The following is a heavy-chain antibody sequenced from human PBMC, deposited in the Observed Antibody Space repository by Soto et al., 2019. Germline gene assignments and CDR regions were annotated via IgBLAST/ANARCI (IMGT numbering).Heavy chain of an antibody. J-gene: IGHJ4*02. Sequence: GGSLRLSCAASGFTFSSYAMHWVRQAPGKGLEWVAVIPYDGSNKYYADSVKGRFTISRDNSKNTLYLQMNSLRAEDTAVYYCARDAPAYDSSGYYFDYWGQGTLVTVSS. CDR3: ARDAPAYDSSGYYFDY. CDR2: IPYDGSNK. V-gene: IGHV3-30-3*01. D-gene: IGHD3-22*01. CDR1: GFTFSSYA.